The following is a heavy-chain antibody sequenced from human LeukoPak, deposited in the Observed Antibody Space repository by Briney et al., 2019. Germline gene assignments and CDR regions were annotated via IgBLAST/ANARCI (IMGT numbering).Heavy chain of an antibody. Sequence: GGSLRLSCAASGFTFSSYGMHWVRQAPGKGLEWVAVISYDGSNKYYADSVKGRFTISRDNSKNTLYPQMNSLRAEDTAVYYCAGFPSHYDFWSGYSGSAERDGWGQGTLVTVSS. CDR1: GFTFSSYG. D-gene: IGHD3-3*01. CDR2: ISYDGSNK. V-gene: IGHV3-30*03. CDR3: AGFPSHYDFWSGYSGSAERDG. J-gene: IGHJ4*02.